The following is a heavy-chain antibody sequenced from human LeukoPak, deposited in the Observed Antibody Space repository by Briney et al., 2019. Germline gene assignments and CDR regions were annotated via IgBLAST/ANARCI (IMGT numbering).Heavy chain of an antibody. CDR2: ISSSGRTL. V-gene: IGHV3-48*03. J-gene: IGHJ4*02. CDR1: GFTLSNYE. CDR3: SSSSAIGY. Sequence: GGSLRLSSADSGFTLSNYEMNWVRQTLGRGLEWVSYISSSGRTLSTADSVKGQFPIPRNNAKNPLYLQMSSLRTEETAVYSCSSSSAIGYGARGTLVSVFS.